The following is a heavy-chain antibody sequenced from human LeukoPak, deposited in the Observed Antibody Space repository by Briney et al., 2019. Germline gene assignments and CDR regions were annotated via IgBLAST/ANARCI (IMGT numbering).Heavy chain of an antibody. CDR1: GFTFDDYG. V-gene: IGHV3-20*04. D-gene: IGHD3-22*01. Sequence: GGSLRLTCAASGFTFDDYGMSWVRQAPGKGLEWVSGINWNGGSTGYADSVKGRFTISRDNAKNSLYLQMNSLRAEDTALYYCARREYYYDSSGRGSNDAFDIWGQGTMVTVSS. J-gene: IGHJ3*02. CDR2: INWNGGST. CDR3: ARREYYYDSSGRGSNDAFDI.